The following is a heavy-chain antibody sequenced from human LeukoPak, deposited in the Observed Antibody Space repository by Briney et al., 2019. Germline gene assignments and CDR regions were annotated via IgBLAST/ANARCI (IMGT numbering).Heavy chain of an antibody. CDR3: AREYYYDSSGYYYPFDY. CDR1: GYTFTSYG. Sequence: ASVKVSCKASGYTFTSYGISWVRQAPGQGLEWMGWISAYNGNTNYAQKLQGRVTMTTDTSTSTACMELRSLRSDDTAVYYCAREYYYDSSGYYYPFDYWGQGTLVTVSS. V-gene: IGHV1-18*01. D-gene: IGHD3-22*01. CDR2: ISAYNGNT. J-gene: IGHJ4*02.